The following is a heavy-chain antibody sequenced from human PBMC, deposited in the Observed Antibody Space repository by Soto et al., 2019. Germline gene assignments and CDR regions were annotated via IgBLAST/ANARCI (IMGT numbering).Heavy chain of an antibody. CDR2: IKQDGSET. V-gene: IGHV3-7*01. CDR3: ARDPRLHRIGVAAGSRDY. D-gene: IGHD2-15*01. CDR1: GLIFSSYW. J-gene: IGHJ4*02. Sequence: EVQLEESGGGWVQPGGSLRLSCTGSGLIFSSYWMSWVRQAPGKGLEWVANIKQDGSETYYVDSVKGRFTISRDNAKNLLFLQMNSLRADDTAVYYCARDPRLHRIGVAAGSRDYCGQGTLVSVSS.